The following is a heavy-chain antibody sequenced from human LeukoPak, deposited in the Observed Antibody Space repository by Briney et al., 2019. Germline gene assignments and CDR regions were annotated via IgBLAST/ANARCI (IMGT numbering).Heavy chain of an antibody. J-gene: IGHJ5*02. CDR2: IWYDGSNK. CDR3: AKGSRYCSSTSCSNWFDP. Sequence: GGSLRLSCAASGFTFSSYGMHWVRQAPGKGLEWVAVIWYDGSNKYYADSVKGRFTISRDNSKNTLYLQMNSLRAEDTAVYYCAKGSRYCSSTSCSNWFDPWGQGTLVTVSS. CDR1: GFTFSSYG. V-gene: IGHV3-33*06. D-gene: IGHD2-2*01.